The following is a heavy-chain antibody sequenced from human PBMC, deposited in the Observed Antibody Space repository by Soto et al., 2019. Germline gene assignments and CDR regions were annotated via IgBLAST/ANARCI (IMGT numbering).Heavy chain of an antibody. D-gene: IGHD4-17*01. CDR1: GLSFNSNY. CDR3: ARDRDYGDYYYYEGMDV. J-gene: IGHJ6*02. CDR2: IYSGGST. V-gene: IGHV3-53*01. Sequence: PXVSMRLSCAASGLSFNSNYTSWVRPAPGKGLEWVSVIYSGGSTYYADSVKGRFTISRDNSKNTLYLQMNSLRVEDTAVYYCARDRDYGDYYYYEGMDVCGQGTTVT.